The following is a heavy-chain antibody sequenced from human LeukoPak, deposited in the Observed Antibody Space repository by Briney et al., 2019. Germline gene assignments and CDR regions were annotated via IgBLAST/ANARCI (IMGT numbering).Heavy chain of an antibody. Sequence: GGSLRLSCAASGFTFNTYNINWVRQAPGKGLEWVSSISTSSGHIYYADSVKGRFTISRDNAKNSLYLQMNSLRAEDTAVYYCAPDTIFGAYWGQGTLVTVSS. D-gene: IGHD3-3*01. V-gene: IGHV3-21*01. CDR1: GFTFNTYN. CDR2: ISTSSGHI. J-gene: IGHJ4*02. CDR3: APDTIFGAY.